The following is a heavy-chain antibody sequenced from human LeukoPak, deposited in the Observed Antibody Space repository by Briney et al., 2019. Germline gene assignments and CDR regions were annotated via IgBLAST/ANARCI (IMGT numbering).Heavy chain of an antibody. Sequence: GGSLRLSCAASGFTFSSYAMSWVRQAPGKGLEWVSAISGSGGSTYYADSVKGRFTISRDNSKNTLYLQMNSLRAEDTAVYYCAKDRGVGCSSTSCPDWFDPWGQGTLVTVSS. V-gene: IGHV3-23*01. D-gene: IGHD2-2*01. CDR2: ISGSGGST. J-gene: IGHJ5*02. CDR1: GFTFSSYA. CDR3: AKDRGVGCSSTSCPDWFDP.